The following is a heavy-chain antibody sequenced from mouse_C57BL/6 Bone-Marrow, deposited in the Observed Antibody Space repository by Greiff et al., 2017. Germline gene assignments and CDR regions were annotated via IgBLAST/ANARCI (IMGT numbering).Heavy chain of an antibody. CDR2: IHPGSGRT. Sequence: QVLLQQPGAELVKPGASVKLSCKASGYTFTSYWMHWVKQRPGQGLEWIGMIHPGSGRTNYNEKFKSQATLTVDKSSSTAYMQLSSLTSEDSAVYYGARVARDYWCQGTSVTVSS. CDR3: ARVARDY. J-gene: IGHJ4*01. CDR1: GYTFTSYW. V-gene: IGHV1-64*01.